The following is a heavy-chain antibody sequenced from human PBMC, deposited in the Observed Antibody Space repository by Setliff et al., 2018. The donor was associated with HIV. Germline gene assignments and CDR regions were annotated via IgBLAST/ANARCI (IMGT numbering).Heavy chain of an antibody. CDR1: GGSISSGGYY. Sequence: SETLSLTCTVSGGSISSGGYYWSWIRQHPGKGLEWIGYIYYSGSTYYNPSLKSRVTISVDTSKNQFSLTVTSVTAADTAVYYCAREIPYSYGGSGHPLWGQGTLVTVS. J-gene: IGHJ4*02. D-gene: IGHD3-22*01. CDR3: AREIPYSYGGSGHPL. V-gene: IGHV4-31*03. CDR2: IYYSGST.